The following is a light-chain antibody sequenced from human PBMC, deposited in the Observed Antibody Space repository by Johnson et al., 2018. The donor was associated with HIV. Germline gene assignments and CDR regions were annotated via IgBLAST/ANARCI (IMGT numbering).Light chain of an antibody. J-gene: IGLJ1*01. CDR3: GTWDSSLSAYV. CDR1: SSNIGNNY. V-gene: IGLV1-51*02. Sequence: QSVLTQPPSVSAAPGQKVTISCSGSSSNIGNNYVSWYQHLPGTAPKLLIYENNKRPSGIPDRFSGSKSGTSATLGITGLQTGDEADYYCGTWDSSLSAYVFGTGTKGTGL. CDR2: ENN.